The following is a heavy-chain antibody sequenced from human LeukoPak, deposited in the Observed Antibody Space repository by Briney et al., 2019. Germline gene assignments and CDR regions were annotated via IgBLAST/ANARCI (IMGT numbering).Heavy chain of an antibody. Sequence: PSETLSLTCAVYGGSFSGYYWSWIRQPPGKGLEWIGEINHSGSTYYNPSLKSRVTISVDRSKNQFSLKLSSVTAADTAVYYCAGLRIGYCSSTSCYALGALDYWGQGTLVTVSS. CDR1: GGSFSGYY. CDR2: INHSGST. J-gene: IGHJ4*02. D-gene: IGHD2-2*01. V-gene: IGHV4-34*01. CDR3: AGLRIGYCSSTSCYALGALDY.